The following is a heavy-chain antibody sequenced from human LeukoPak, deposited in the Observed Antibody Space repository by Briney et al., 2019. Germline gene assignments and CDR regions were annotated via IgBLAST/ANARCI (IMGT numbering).Heavy chain of an antibody. CDR3: ARSHSGTVNASTYGVIDY. D-gene: IGHD2-8*01. Sequence: SETLSLTCTVSGGSISSSDSCWGWIRQPPGKGLEWIGNIYYSGTTYYNPSLKSRVTISVDTSKNHFSLKLSSVTAADTAMYYCARSHSGTVNASTYGVIDYWGQGTLVTVSS. CDR2: IYYSGTT. CDR1: GGSISSSDSC. J-gene: IGHJ4*02. V-gene: IGHV4-39*07.